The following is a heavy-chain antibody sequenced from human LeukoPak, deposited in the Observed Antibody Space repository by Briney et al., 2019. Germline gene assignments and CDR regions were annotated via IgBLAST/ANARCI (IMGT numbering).Heavy chain of an antibody. V-gene: IGHV3-21*01. CDR1: GFTFSNFG. CDR2: MDRHTDI. J-gene: IGHJ4*02. Sequence: GGSLRLSCAASGFTFSNFGVNWVRQAPGKGLEWVSCMDRHTDILYANSVRGRFTTSRDNAKNSVFLQMDRMTVEDTAVYYCVGDPTTNRYQYFEYWGQGALVSLYS. D-gene: IGHD2-8*01. CDR3: VGDPTTNRYQYFEY.